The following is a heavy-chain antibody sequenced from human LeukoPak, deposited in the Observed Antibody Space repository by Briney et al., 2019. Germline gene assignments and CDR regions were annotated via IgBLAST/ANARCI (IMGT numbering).Heavy chain of an antibody. J-gene: IGHJ4*02. CDR3: ARVLRPTPLRQPNDY. Sequence: PGGSLRLSCAASGFTFSSYAMHWVRQAPGKGLEWVAVISYDGSNKYYADSVKGRFTISRDNSKNTLYLQMNSLRAEDTAVYYCARVLRPTPLRQPNDYWGQGTLVTVSS. CDR2: ISYDGSNK. D-gene: IGHD4-17*01. CDR1: GFTFSSYA. V-gene: IGHV3-30-3*01.